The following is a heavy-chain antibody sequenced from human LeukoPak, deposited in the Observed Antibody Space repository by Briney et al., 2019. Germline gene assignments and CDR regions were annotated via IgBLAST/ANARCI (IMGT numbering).Heavy chain of an antibody. CDR3: AKDATSTDYYYMDV. J-gene: IGHJ6*03. CDR1: GFTFSSYG. CDR2: IWYDGSNK. Sequence: GRSLRLSCAASGFTFSSYGMHRVRQAPGKGLEWVAVIWYDGSNKYYADSVKGRFTISRDNSKNTLYLQMNSLRAEDTAVYYCAKDATSTDYYYMDVWGKGTTVTVSS. V-gene: IGHV3-33*06. D-gene: IGHD2-8*02.